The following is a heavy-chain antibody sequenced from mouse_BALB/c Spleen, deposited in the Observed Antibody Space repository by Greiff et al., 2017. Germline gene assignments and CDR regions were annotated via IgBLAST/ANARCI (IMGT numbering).Heavy chain of an antibody. Sequence: EVQLVESGGGLVQPGGSLRLSCATSGFTFTDYYMSWVRQPPGKALEWLGFIRNKANGYTTEYSASVKGRFTISRDNSQSILYLQMNTLRAEDSATYYCARRSYPYAMDYWGQGTSVTVSS. CDR2: IRNKANGYTT. D-gene: IGHD2-10*01. V-gene: IGHV7-3*02. CDR1: GFTFTDYY. J-gene: IGHJ4*01. CDR3: ARRSYPYAMDY.